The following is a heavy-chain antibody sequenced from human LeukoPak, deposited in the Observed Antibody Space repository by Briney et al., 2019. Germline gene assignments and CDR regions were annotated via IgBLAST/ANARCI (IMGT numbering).Heavy chain of an antibody. D-gene: IGHD5-18*01. CDR1: GFTFSSYA. CDR3: ARPKWIQLLITPFDY. Sequence: GGSLRLSCAASGFTFSSYAMHWVRQAPGKGLEWVAVISYDGSNKYYADSVKGRFTISRDNSKNTLYLQMNSLRAEDTAVYYCARPKWIQLLITPFDYWGQGTLVTASS. V-gene: IGHV3-30*04. CDR2: ISYDGSNK. J-gene: IGHJ4*02.